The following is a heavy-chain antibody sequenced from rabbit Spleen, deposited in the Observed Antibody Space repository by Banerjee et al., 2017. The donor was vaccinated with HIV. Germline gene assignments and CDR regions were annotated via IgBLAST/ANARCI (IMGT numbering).Heavy chain of an antibody. CDR3: ARDTASSFSSYGMDL. CDR2: IDAGSSGFT. V-gene: IGHV1S40*01. Sequence: VESGGDLVKPGASLTLTCTASGVSFSISSYMCWVRQAPGKGLEWIACIDAGSSGFTYFATWAEGRFTISKTSSTTVTLEMTRLTAADTATYFCARDTASSFSSYGMDLWGQGTLVTV. CDR1: GVSFSISSY. D-gene: IGHD8-1*01. J-gene: IGHJ6*01.